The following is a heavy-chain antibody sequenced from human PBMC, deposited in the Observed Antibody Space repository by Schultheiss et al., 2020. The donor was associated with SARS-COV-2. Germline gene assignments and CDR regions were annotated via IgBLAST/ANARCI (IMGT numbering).Heavy chain of an antibody. J-gene: IGHJ5*02. V-gene: IGHV3-53*01. CDR3: ARFINMVVAATHNWFDP. CDR1: GFIVSSNY. CDR2: IYSGGST. D-gene: IGHD2-15*01. Sequence: GGSLRLSCAASGFIVSSNYMSWVRQAPGKGLEWVSVIYSGGSTYYADSVKGRFTISRDNANNSLYLQMHSLRAEDTAVYYCARFINMVVAATHNWFDPWGQGTLVTVSS.